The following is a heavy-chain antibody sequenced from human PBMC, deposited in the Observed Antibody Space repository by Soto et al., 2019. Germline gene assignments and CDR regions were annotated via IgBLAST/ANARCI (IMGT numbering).Heavy chain of an antibody. CDR3: ARDGEPYASSGYRGGSGFGH. J-gene: IGHJ5*02. V-gene: IGHV1-69*12. CDR1: GGTFSSYA. Sequence: QVQLVQSGAEVKKPGSSVKVSCKASGGTFSSYAISWVRQAPGQGLEWMGGIIPIFGTANYAQKFQGRVTITADESTSTAYMELSSLRSEDTAVYYCARDGEPYASSGYRGGSGFGHWGQGTLVTVSS. D-gene: IGHD3-22*01. CDR2: IIPIFGTA.